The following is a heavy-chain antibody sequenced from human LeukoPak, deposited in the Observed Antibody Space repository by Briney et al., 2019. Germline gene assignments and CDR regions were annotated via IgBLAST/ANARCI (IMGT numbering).Heavy chain of an antibody. V-gene: IGHV1-46*01. D-gene: IGHD2-2*03. CDR2: INHSGGST. CDR1: GYTFTSYY. CDR3: ARDGYCSSTSCLEWEFDY. Sequence: ASVKVSCKASGYTFTSYYMHWVRQAPGQGLEWMGIINHSGGSTSYAQKFQGRVTMTRDMSTSTVYMELSSLRSEDTAVYYCARDGYCSSTSCLEWEFDYWGQGTLVTVSS. J-gene: IGHJ4*02.